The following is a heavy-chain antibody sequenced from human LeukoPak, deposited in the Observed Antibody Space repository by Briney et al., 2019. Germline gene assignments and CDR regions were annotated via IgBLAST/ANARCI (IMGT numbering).Heavy chain of an antibody. Sequence: AGGSLRLSCAASGFTFSSYAMSWVRQAPGKGLEWVSAISGSGGSTYYADSVKGRFTISRDNAKNSLYLQMNSLRAEDTAVYYCARGDNSGSYPGAFDIWGQGTMVTVSS. J-gene: IGHJ3*02. V-gene: IGHV3-23*01. CDR3: ARGDNSGSYPGAFDI. CDR1: GFTFSSYA. D-gene: IGHD1-26*01. CDR2: ISGSGGST.